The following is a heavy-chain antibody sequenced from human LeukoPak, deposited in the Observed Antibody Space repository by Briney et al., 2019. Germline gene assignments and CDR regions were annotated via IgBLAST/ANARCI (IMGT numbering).Heavy chain of an antibody. CDR2: ISSSSSCM. V-gene: IGHV3-21*01. Sequence: GGSLRLSCAASGFTFSSYSMNWVRQAPGKGLEWVSFISSSSSCMYYADAVKGRFTIARDNAKNSLYLQMNSLRAADTAVYYCARDDGSYFAFDIWGQGTMVTVSS. J-gene: IGHJ3*02. CDR3: ARDDGSYFAFDI. D-gene: IGHD1-26*01. CDR1: GFTFSSYS.